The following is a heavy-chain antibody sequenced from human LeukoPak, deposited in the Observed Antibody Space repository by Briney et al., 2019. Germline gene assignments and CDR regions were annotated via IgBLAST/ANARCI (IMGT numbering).Heavy chain of an antibody. Sequence: GGPLRLSCAASGFTFSSYAMSWVRQAPGKGLEWVSAISGSGGSTYYADSVKGRFTISRDNSKNTLYLQMNSLRAEDTAVYYCAKDDGMGYCSSTSCYRGPFDYWGQGTLVTVSS. CDR1: GFTFSSYA. CDR3: AKDDGMGYCSSTSCYRGPFDY. CDR2: ISGSGGST. V-gene: IGHV3-23*01. D-gene: IGHD2-2*02. J-gene: IGHJ4*02.